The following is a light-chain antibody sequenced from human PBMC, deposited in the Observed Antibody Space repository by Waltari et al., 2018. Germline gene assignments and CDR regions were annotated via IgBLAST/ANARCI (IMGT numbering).Light chain of an antibody. CDR2: DAS. CDR3: QQYDNLPLT. CDR1: QDISKY. J-gene: IGKJ4*01. Sequence: DIQMTQSPSSLSASVGDRVTITCQASQDISKYLNWYQQKPGKAPELLICDASNWKTGVPSRVSGSGSGTDFTFTISSLQPEDIATYYCQQYDNLPLTFGGGTKVEIK. V-gene: IGKV1-33*01.